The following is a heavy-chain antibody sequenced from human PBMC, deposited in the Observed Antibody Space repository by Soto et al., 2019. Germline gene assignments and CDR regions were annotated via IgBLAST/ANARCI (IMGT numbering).Heavy chain of an antibody. Sequence: EVQLLESGGGLVQPGGSLRLSCAASGFTFSSYAMSWVRQAPGKGLEWVSAISGSGGSTYYADSVKGRFTISRDNSKNTLYLQMTSLGAEDTAVYYCAKRRADYYDSSGSHGAFDIWGQGTMVTVSS. CDR3: AKRRADYYDSSGSHGAFDI. CDR1: GFTFSSYA. J-gene: IGHJ3*02. V-gene: IGHV3-23*01. CDR2: ISGSGGST. D-gene: IGHD3-22*01.